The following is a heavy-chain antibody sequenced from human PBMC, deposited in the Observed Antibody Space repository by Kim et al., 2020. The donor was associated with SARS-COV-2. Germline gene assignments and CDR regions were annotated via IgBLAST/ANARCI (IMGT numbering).Heavy chain of an antibody. CDR3: ARDSGYSSELFYYFDY. Sequence: GGSLRLSCAASGFTFSSYAMHWVRQAPGKGLEWVAVISYDGSNKYYADSVKGRFTISRDNSKNTLYLQMNSLRAEDTAVYYCARDSGYSSELFYYFDYWGQGTLVTVSS. CDR1: GFTFSSYA. V-gene: IGHV3-30*04. J-gene: IGHJ4*02. D-gene: IGHD6-19*01. CDR2: ISYDGSNK.